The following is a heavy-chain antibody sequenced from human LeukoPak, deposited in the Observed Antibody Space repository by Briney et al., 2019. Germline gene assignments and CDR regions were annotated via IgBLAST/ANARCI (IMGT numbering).Heavy chain of an antibody. CDR1: GGSISSYY. D-gene: IGHD2-2*01. Sequence: SETLSLTCTVSGGSISSYYWSWIRQPPGKGLEWIGYIHYSGSTNYNPSLKSRVTISVDTSKNQFSLKLSSVTAADTAVYYCARHGGYCSSTSCSSFDPWGQGTLVTVSS. J-gene: IGHJ5*02. CDR3: ARHGGYCSSTSCSSFDP. CDR2: IHYSGST. V-gene: IGHV4-59*08.